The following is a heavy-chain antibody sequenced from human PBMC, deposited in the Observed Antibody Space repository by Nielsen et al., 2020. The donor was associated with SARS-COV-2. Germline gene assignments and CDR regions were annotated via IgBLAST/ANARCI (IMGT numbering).Heavy chain of an antibody. J-gene: IGHJ4*02. D-gene: IGHD4-17*01. V-gene: IGHV4-30-4*01. CDR2: IYYSGST. CDR1: GGSINSGDYY. Sequence: LRLSCTVSGGSINSGDYYWNWVRQPPGKGLEWIGHIYYSGSTYYNPSLKSRVTISEDTSKNQFSLNLSSVTAADTAVYYCARTTVTTAFDYWGQGTLVTVSS. CDR3: ARTTVTTAFDY.